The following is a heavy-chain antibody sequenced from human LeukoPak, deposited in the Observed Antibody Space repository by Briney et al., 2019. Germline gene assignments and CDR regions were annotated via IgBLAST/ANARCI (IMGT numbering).Heavy chain of an antibody. D-gene: IGHD3-10*01. V-gene: IGHV1-2*02. CDR1: GYTFTSYD. CDR3: ARAEGHDYGDY. Sequence: ASVKVSCKASGYTFTSYDINWVRQATGQGLEWMGWINPNSGGTNYAQKFQGRVTMTRDTSISTAYMELSRLRSDDTAVYYCARAEGHDYGDYWGQGTLVTVSS. J-gene: IGHJ4*02. CDR2: INPNSGGT.